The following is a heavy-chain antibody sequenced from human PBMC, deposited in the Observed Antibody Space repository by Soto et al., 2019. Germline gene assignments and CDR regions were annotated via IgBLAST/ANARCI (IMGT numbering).Heavy chain of an antibody. Sequence: LRLSCAASGFTFSSYVLHWVRQPPGKGLEWVAIISYDGSNKYYADSVKGRFSISRDNSKNTLYLQMNSLRGEDTAVYYCARSPTASNWFDPWGQGTLVTVSS. D-gene: IGHD4-4*01. CDR3: ARSPTASNWFDP. J-gene: IGHJ5*02. CDR2: ISYDGSNK. CDR1: GFTFSSYV. V-gene: IGHV3-30-3*01.